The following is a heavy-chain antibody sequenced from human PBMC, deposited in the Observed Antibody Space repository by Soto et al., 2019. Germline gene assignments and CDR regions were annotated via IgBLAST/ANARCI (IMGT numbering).Heavy chain of an antibody. CDR1: GFIFSTNG. V-gene: IGHV3-30*18. CDR3: AKLSHSGWHHHYYGMDV. D-gene: IGHD6-19*01. Sequence: QVPLVESGGGVVQPGTSLRLSCAASGFIFSTNGMYWVRQAPGKGLEWVALISDDGRNGWHADSVKGRFTISRDISKNTLYLQMTSLRPEDTAVYYCAKLSHSGWHHHYYGMDVWGQGTTVTVSS. CDR2: ISDDGRNG. J-gene: IGHJ6*02.